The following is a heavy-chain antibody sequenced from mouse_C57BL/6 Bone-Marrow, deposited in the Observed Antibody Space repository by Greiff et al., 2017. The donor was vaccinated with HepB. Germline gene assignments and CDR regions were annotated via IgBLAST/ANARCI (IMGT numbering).Heavy chain of an antibody. D-gene: IGHD1-1*01. Sequence: EVKLMESGPGLVKPSQSLSLTCSVTGYSITSGYYWNWIRQFPGNKLEWMGYISYDGSNNYNPSLKNRISITRDTSKNQFFLKLNSVTTEDTATYYCARAPFYYGSSDYFDYWGQGTTLTVSS. J-gene: IGHJ2*01. CDR3: ARAPFYYGSSDYFDY. CDR2: ISYDGSN. CDR1: GYSITSGYY. V-gene: IGHV3-6*01.